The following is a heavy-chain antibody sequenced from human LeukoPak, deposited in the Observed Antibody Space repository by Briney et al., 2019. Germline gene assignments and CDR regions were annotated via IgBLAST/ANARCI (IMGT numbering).Heavy chain of an antibody. CDR2: ISAYNGNT. V-gene: IGHV1-18*01. CDR1: GYTFTSCG. CDR3: ARDPYSVSYSGIEGFDY. Sequence: GASVKVSFKSSGYTFTSCGISWVRQAPGQGPEWMGWISAYNGNTNYAQKLQGRVTMTTDTSTSTAYMELRSLRSDDTAVYYCARDPYSVSYSGIEGFDYWGQGTLVTVSS. D-gene: IGHD1-26*01. J-gene: IGHJ4*02.